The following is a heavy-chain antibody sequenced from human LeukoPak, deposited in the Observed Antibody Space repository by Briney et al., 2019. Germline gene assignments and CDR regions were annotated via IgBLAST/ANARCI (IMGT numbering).Heavy chain of an antibody. CDR1: GFTFSNYE. Sequence: GGSLRLSCQASGFTFSNYEMNWVRQAPGKGLEWVSYISSSGSTRYYADSVKGRFTISRDNAENSVFLQMNSLGAEDTAVYYCARVHDFQSSQSFAYWGQGTLVTVSS. V-gene: IGHV3-48*03. CDR2: ISSSGSTR. CDR3: ARVHDFQSSQSFAY. J-gene: IGHJ4*02. D-gene: IGHD3/OR15-3a*01.